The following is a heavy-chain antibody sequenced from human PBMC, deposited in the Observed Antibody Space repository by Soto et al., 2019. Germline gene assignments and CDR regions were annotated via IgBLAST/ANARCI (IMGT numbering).Heavy chain of an antibody. CDR2: INHLGSI. CDR3: ARGGISHWAYFYYMDV. Sequence: QVQLQQWGAGLFKPSETLSLTCVVSGGSLSDYFWSWIRQPPGMALEWIGEINHLGSINYNPSLKSRVTMSVDTSKNQFSLTLNSVTAADTATYYCARGGISHWAYFYYMDVWDRGTTVTVSS. J-gene: IGHJ6*03. V-gene: IGHV4-34*01. D-gene: IGHD2-21*01. CDR1: GGSLSDYF.